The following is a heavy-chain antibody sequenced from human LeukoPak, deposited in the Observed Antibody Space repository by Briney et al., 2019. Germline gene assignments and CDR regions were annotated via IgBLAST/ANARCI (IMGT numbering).Heavy chain of an antibody. CDR1: GGSISSYY. D-gene: IGHD5-24*01. CDR2: IYYSGST. Sequence: SETLSLTCTASGGSISSYYWSWIRQPPGKGLEWIGYIYYSGSTNYNPSLKSRVTISVDTSKNQFSLKLSSVTAADTAVYYCARSRTGREMATIGYFDYWGQGTLVTVSS. V-gene: IGHV4-59*01. CDR3: ARSRTGREMATIGYFDY. J-gene: IGHJ4*02.